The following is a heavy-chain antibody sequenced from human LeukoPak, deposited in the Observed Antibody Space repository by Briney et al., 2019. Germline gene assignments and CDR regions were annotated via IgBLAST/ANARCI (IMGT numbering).Heavy chain of an antibody. Sequence: PSETLSLTCTMSGGSISSSLYHWGWIRQSPGKNLEWLGSIYYTGTTYYNPSLKSRVTISVDTSKNQFSLNLSSVTAADTAVYYCARQEIGLRSFDPWGQGTLVTVSS. CDR2: IYYTGTT. CDR1: GGSISSSLYH. CDR3: ARQEIGLRSFDP. J-gene: IGHJ5*02. D-gene: IGHD3/OR15-3a*01. V-gene: IGHV4-39*01.